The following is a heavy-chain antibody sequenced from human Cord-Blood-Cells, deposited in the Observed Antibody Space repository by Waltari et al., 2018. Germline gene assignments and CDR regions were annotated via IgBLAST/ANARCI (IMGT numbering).Heavy chain of an antibody. CDR2: IYYRGST. V-gene: IGHV4-59*01. CDR1: GGSISSYY. J-gene: IGHJ2*01. CDR3: ARMERGYCSGGSCYYWYFDL. Sequence: QVQLQESGPGLVKPSETLSLTCTVSGGSISSYYWSWIRQPPGKGLEWIGYIYYRGSTSYNPSPRSRLTRSVDTSKDQFSRKLSSVTAADTAVYYCARMERGYCSGGSCYYWYFDLWGRGTLVTVSS. D-gene: IGHD2-15*01.